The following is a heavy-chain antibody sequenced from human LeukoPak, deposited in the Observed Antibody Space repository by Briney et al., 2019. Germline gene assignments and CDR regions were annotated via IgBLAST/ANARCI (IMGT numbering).Heavy chain of an antibody. CDR2: IWYDGSNK. D-gene: IGHD1-1*01. J-gene: IGHJ4*02. CDR3: ARDREWNDGFDY. Sequence: GGSLRLSCAASGFTFSSYGMHWVRQAPGKGLEWVAVIWYDGSNKYYADSVKGRFTISRDNSKNTLYLQMNSLRAEDTAVYYCARDREWNDGFDYWGQGTLVTVSS. CDR1: GFTFSSYG. V-gene: IGHV3-33*01.